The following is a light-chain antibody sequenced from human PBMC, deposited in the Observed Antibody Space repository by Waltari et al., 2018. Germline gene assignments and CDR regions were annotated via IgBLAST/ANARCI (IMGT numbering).Light chain of an antibody. CDR1: QSISTF. CDR2: AAS. V-gene: IGKV1-39*01. Sequence: DIQMTQSPSSLSASVGDRVTITCRASQSISTFLNWYQQKEGRAPKLLIYAASTLQRGVPSRFSGSRAGSDFTLTISSLQPEDSATYHCQESVSTPKGTFGPGTKVEIK. J-gene: IGKJ3*01. CDR3: QESVSTPKGT.